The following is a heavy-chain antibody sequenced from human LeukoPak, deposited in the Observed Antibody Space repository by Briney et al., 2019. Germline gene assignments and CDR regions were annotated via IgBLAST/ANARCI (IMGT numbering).Heavy chain of an antibody. J-gene: IGHJ4*02. CDR1: GGSIGSYY. CDR3: ATISMIQAFDI. CDR2: IYYSGSN. V-gene: IGHV4-59*12. D-gene: IGHD3-22*01. Sequence: SETLSLTCTVSGGSIGSYYWSWMRQPPGKGLEWIGYIYYSGSNHYNPSLKSRVTISVDTSKNQFSLKLSSVTAADTAVYYCATISMIQAFDIWGQGTLVTVSS.